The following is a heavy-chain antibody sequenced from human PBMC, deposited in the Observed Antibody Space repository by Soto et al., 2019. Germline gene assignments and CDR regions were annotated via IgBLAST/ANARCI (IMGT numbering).Heavy chain of an antibody. V-gene: IGHV3-48*02. Sequence: GGSLRLSCAASGFTFSSYSMNWVRQAPGKGLEWVSYISSSSSTIYYADSVKGRFTISRDNAKNSLYLQMNSLRDEDTAVYYCARDVPEDYYDSSGYHDAFDIWGQGTMVTVSS. CDR3: ARDVPEDYYDSSGYHDAFDI. CDR2: ISSSSSTI. CDR1: GFTFSSYS. J-gene: IGHJ3*02. D-gene: IGHD3-22*01.